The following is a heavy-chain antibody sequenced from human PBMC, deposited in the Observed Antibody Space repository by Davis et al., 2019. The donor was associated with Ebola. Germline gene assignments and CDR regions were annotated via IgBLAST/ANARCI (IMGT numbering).Heavy chain of an antibody. CDR3: ARVPHYGGNLKGPLDY. Sequence: PGGSLRLSCKGSGYSFTSYWIGWVRQMPGKGLEWMGIIYPGDSDTRYSPSFQGQVTISADKSISTAYLQWSSLKASDTAMYYCARVPHYGGNLKGPLDYWGQGTLVTVSS. V-gene: IGHV5-51*01. CDR1: GYSFTSYW. J-gene: IGHJ4*02. CDR2: IYPGDSDT. D-gene: IGHD4-23*01.